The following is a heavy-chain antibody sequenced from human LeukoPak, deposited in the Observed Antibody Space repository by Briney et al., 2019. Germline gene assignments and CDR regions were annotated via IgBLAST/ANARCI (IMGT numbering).Heavy chain of an antibody. Sequence: SETLSLTCAVYGGSFSGYYWSWIRQPPGKGLEWIGEINHSGSTNYNPSLKSRVTISVDTSKNQFSLKLSSVTAADTAVYCCASKVRWGQGTLVTVSS. V-gene: IGHV4-34*01. CDR2: INHSGST. J-gene: IGHJ4*02. CDR3: ASKVR. D-gene: IGHD2-2*01. CDR1: GGSFSGYY.